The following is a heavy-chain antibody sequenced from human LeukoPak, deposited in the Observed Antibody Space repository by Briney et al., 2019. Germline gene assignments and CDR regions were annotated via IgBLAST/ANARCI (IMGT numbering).Heavy chain of an antibody. CDR2: ISSSSSTI. CDR3: ASLGCSSTSCYNY. CDR1: GFTFSTYS. Sequence: GGSLRLSCAASGFTFSTYSMNWVRQAPGKGLEWVSYISSSSSTIYYADSVKGRFTISRDNAKNSLYLQMNSLRAEDTAVYYCASLGCSSTSCYNYWGQGTLVTVSS. D-gene: IGHD2-2*02. J-gene: IGHJ4*02. V-gene: IGHV3-48*01.